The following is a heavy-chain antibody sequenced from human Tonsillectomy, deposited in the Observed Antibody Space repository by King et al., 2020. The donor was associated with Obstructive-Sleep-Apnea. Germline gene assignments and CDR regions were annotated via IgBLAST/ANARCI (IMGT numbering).Heavy chain of an antibody. D-gene: IGHD2/OR15-2a*01. V-gene: IGHV4-4*02. Sequence: QLQESGPGLVKPSGTLSLTCAVSGGSISTSNWWSWVRQPPGKGLEWIGEIYHSGNTNYIPSLKSRVTMSVDKSKNQFSLNLTSVTAADTAVYYCARGGYDFAQRFHDCWGQGTLVTVSS. CDR2: IYHSGNT. CDR3: ARGGYDFAQRFHDC. J-gene: IGHJ4*02. CDR1: GGSISTSNW.